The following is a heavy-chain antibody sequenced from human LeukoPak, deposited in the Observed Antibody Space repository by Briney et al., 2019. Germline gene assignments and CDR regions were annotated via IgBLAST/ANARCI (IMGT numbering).Heavy chain of an antibody. V-gene: IGHV3-15*01. D-gene: IGHD3-22*01. CDR1: GFSFMNAW. CDR2: IKSKTDGGTT. CDR3: TTDHSVYYDSSPQH. J-gene: IGHJ1*01. Sequence: NPGGSPRLSCAASGFSFMNAWMIWVRQAPGKGLEWVGRIKSKTDGGTTDYAAPVKGRFTISRDDSKNTLYLQMNSLKTEDTAVYYCTTDHSVYYDSSPQHWGQGTLVTVSS.